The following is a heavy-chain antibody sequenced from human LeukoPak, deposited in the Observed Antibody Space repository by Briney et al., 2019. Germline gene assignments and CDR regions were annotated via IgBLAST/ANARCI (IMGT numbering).Heavy chain of an antibody. CDR3: AREGSAAGIDDAFDI. J-gene: IGHJ3*02. CDR1: GFTFSSYW. D-gene: IGHD6-13*01. Sequence: GGSLRLSCAASGFTFSSYWMHWVRQAPGQGLVWVSRIKTDGSRTSYADSVKGRFTISRDNAKNTLYLQMNSLRAEDTAVYYCAREGSAAGIDDAFDIWGQGTMVTVSS. V-gene: IGHV3-74*01. CDR2: IKTDGSRT.